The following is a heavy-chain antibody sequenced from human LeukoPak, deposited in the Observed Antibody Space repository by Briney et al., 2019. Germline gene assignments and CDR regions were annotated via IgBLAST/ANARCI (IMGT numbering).Heavy chain of an antibody. Sequence: ASVKVSCKASGYTFNRFGISWVRQAPGQGLEWLGWFSAYDGNTNYAQNVQGRVTMTTDTSTSTAYMELRSLRYDDTAVYYCARDKVIATAGTPNWFDPWGQGTLVTVSS. CDR3: ARDKVIATAGTPNWFDP. CDR2: FSAYDGNT. J-gene: IGHJ5*02. D-gene: IGHD6-13*01. V-gene: IGHV1-18*01. CDR1: GYTFNRFG.